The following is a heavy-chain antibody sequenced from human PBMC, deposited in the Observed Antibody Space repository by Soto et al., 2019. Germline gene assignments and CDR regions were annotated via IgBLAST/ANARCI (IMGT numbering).Heavy chain of an antibody. CDR1: GFTFSSYA. J-gene: IGHJ6*02. CDR3: ANTENYYYDGMDV. V-gene: IGHV3-23*01. CDR2: ISGSGGST. D-gene: IGHD4-17*01. Sequence: GGSLRLSCAASGFTFSSYAMSWVRQAPGKGLEWVSAISGSGGSTYYADSVKGRFTISRDNSKNTLYLQMNSLRAEDTAVYYCANTENYYYDGMDVWGQGTTVTVSS.